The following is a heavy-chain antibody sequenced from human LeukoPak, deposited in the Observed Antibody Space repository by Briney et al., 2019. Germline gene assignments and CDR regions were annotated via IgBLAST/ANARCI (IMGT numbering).Heavy chain of an antibody. CDR3: ARMSSSWPTFDY. Sequence: ASVKVSCKASGYTFTSYGISWVRQAPGQGLEWIGWISAYNGNTNYAQKLQGRVTMTTDTSTSTAYMELRSLRSDDTAVYYCARMSSSWPTFDYWGQGTLVTVSS. V-gene: IGHV1-18*01. CDR2: ISAYNGNT. CDR1: GYTFTSYG. D-gene: IGHD6-13*01. J-gene: IGHJ4*02.